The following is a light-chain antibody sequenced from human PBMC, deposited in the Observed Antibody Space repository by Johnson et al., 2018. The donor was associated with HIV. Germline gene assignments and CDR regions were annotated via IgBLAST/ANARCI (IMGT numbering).Light chain of an antibody. CDR3: GTLYSSLSASYV. J-gene: IGLJ1*01. Sequence: QSMLTQPPSVSAAPGQKVTISCSGSSSNIGNNYVSWYQQLPGTAPKLLIYDNNKRPSGIPDRFSGSKSGTSATLGITGLQTGDEADYYCGTLYSSLSASYVFGTGAKVTVL. CDR1: SSNIGNNY. CDR2: DNN. V-gene: IGLV1-51*01.